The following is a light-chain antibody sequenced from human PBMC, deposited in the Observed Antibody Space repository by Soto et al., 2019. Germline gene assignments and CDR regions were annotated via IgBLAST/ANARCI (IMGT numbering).Light chain of an antibody. CDR3: QQLNSYPFT. CDR2: AAS. V-gene: IGKV1-9*01. CDR1: QGXXXX. J-gene: IGKJ3*01. Sequence: DIQLTQSPSFLSASVGDRVTITCRASQGXXXXLAWYQQKPGKAPKLLIYAASTLQSGVPSRFSGSGSGTEFTLTISSLQPEDFATYYCQQLNSYPFTFGPGTKVDIK.